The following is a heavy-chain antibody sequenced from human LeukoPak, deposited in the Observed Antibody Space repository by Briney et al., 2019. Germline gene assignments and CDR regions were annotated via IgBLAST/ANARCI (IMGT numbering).Heavy chain of an antibody. Sequence: GGSLRLSCAASGFTFSNFWMTWVRQAPGKGLEWVANINQDGSVKYYVDSVKGRFTISRDNAENSFYLQMNSLRAEDTAVYFCARDDAPDYGDFELFGYWGQGTLVTVSS. D-gene: IGHD4-17*01. CDR1: GFTFSNFW. V-gene: IGHV3-7*05. CDR2: INQDGSVK. J-gene: IGHJ4*02. CDR3: ARDDAPDYGDFELFGY.